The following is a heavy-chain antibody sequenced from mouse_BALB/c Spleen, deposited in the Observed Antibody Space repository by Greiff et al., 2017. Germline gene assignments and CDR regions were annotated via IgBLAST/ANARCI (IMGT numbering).Heavy chain of an antibody. V-gene: IGHV1S29*02. D-gene: IGHD2-4*01. CDR3: ARGLYYDYDDYAMDY. Sequence: VQLKESGPELVKPGASVKISCKASGYTFTDYNMHWVKQSHGKSLEWIGYIYPYNGGTGYNQKFKSKATLTVDNSSSTAYMELRSLTSEDSAVYYCARGLYYDYDDYAMDYWGQGTSVTVSS. J-gene: IGHJ4*01. CDR1: GYTFTDYN. CDR2: IYPYNGGT.